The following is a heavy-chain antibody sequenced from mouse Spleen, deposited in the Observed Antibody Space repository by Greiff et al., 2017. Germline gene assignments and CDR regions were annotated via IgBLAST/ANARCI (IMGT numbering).Heavy chain of an antibody. V-gene: IGHV7-1*01. CDR1: GFTFSDFY. CDR2: SRNKANDYTT. D-gene: IGHD2-3*01. J-gene: IGHJ3*01. Sequence: EVMLVESGGGLVQSGRSLRLSCATSGFTFSDFYMEWVRQAPGKGLEWIAASRNKANDYTTEYSASVKGRFIVSRDTSQSILYLQMNALRAEDTAIYYCARDATHDGSFAYWGQGTLVTVSA. CDR3: ARDATHDGSFAY.